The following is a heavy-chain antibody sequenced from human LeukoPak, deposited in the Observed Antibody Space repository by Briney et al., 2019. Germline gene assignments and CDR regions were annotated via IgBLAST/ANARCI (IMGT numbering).Heavy chain of an antibody. CDR3: ARVVTAAWDWFDP. Sequence: PGGSLXLSCAASGFTFSSYSMNWVRQAPGKGLEWVSSISSSGSFLYYADSVKGRLTTSRDNAKNSLYLQMNSLRADDTAVYYCARVVTAAWDWFDPWGQGTLVTVSS. CDR1: GFTFSSYS. V-gene: IGHV3-21*01. CDR2: ISSSGSFL. J-gene: IGHJ5*02. D-gene: IGHD2-2*01.